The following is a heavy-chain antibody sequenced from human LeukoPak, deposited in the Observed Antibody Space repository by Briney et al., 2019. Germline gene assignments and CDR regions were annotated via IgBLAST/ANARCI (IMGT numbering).Heavy chain of an antibody. V-gene: IGHV3-21*01. D-gene: IGHD3-10*01. CDR1: GFTFNKAW. Sequence: GGSLRLSCAASGFTFNKAWMTWVRQAPGKGLEWVSSISSSSSYIYYADSVKGRFTISRDNAKNSLYLQMNSLRAEDTAVYYCASGSEVYYYYYMDVWGKGTTVTISS. J-gene: IGHJ6*03. CDR2: ISSSSSYI. CDR3: ASGSEVYYYYYMDV.